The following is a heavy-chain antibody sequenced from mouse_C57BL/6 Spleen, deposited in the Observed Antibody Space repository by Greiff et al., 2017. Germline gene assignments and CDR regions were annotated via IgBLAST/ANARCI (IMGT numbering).Heavy chain of an antibody. CDR1: GFSLTSYG. CDR3: AKKGDGYDENWYFEV. Sequence: QVQLKESGPGLVQPSQSLSITCTVSGFSLTSYGVHWVRQSPGKGLEWLGVIWRGGSTDYNAAFMSRLSITKDNSKSQVFFKMNSLQADDTAIYYCAKKGDGYDENWYFEVWGTGTTVTVSS. J-gene: IGHJ1*03. D-gene: IGHD2-2*01. V-gene: IGHV2-5*01. CDR2: IWRGGST.